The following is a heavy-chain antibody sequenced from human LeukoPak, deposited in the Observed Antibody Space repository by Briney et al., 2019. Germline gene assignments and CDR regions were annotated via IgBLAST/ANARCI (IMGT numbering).Heavy chain of an antibody. CDR1: GFTFSTYA. CDR2: ISGSRGST. V-gene: IGHV3-23*01. J-gene: IGHJ4*02. CDR3: AKIPHPTYYFAY. Sequence: RLSCXASGFTFSTYAMSWVRQAPGKGLEWVSAISGSRGSTYYADSVKGRFTISRDNYRNSEYMQMNSLRAEDTAIYYCAKIPHPTYYFAYWGQX.